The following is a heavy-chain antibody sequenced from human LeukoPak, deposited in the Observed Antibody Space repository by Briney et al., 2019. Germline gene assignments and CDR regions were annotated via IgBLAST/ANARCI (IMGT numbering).Heavy chain of an antibody. Sequence: SETLSLTCTVSGGSISSGSYYWSWIRQPAGKGLEWIGRIYTSGSTNYNPSLKSRVTISVDTSKNQFSLKLSSVTAADTAVYYCARGGYQLLSPWFDPWGQGTLVTVSS. CDR3: ARGGYQLLSPWFDP. J-gene: IGHJ5*02. V-gene: IGHV4-61*02. CDR2: IYTSGST. D-gene: IGHD2-2*01. CDR1: GGSISSGSYY.